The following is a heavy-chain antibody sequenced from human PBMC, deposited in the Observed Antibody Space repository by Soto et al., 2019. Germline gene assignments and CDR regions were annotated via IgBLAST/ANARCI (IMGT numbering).Heavy chain of an antibody. J-gene: IGHJ6*02. V-gene: IGHV4-59*01. D-gene: IGHD2-2*01. CDR3: ARDLWGSSGTACYPLDV. Sequence: SETLSLTNTDSGGSNSGYFWCGFRQPPGKGLEWIGYMYNTGSTVYNPSFKSRVTISVDTSKNQFSLKLNSVTAADTAVYYCARDLWGSSGTACYPLDVWGQGPTVT. CDR2: MYNTGST. CDR1: GGSNSGYF.